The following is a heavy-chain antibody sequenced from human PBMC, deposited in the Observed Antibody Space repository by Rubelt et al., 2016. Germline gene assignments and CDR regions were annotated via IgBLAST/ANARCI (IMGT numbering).Heavy chain of an antibody. CDR1: GFTVSSSY. D-gene: IGHD5-12*01. J-gene: IGHJ3*01. CDR3: AGDSGYELNAFDV. CDR2: LYSGGTT. V-gene: IGHV3-66*01. Sequence: EVQLVESGGGLVQPGGSLRLSCAVSGFTVSSSYMSWVRQAPGKGLEWVSVLYSGGTTYYADSVKGRFTISRDNSKNTLHLQINSLRAEDTAVYYCAGDSGYELNAFDVWGQGTKVTVSS.